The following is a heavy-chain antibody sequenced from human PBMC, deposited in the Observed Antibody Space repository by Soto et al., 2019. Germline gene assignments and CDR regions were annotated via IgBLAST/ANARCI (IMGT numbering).Heavy chain of an antibody. CDR1: GFTFSGSA. V-gene: IGHV3-73*02. CDR2: IRSKANSYAT. CDR3: TNPQLYYGMDV. J-gene: IGHJ6*02. D-gene: IGHD5-18*01. Sequence: EVQLVESGGGLVQPGGSLKLSCAASGFTFSGSAMHWVRKASGKGLEWVGRIRSKANSYATAYAASVKGRFTISRDDSKNTAYLQMNSLKTEDTAVYYCTNPQLYYGMDVWGQGTTVTVSS.